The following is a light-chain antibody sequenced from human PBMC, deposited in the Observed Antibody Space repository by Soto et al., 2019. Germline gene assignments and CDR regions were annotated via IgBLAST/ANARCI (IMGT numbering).Light chain of an antibody. J-gene: IGLJ1*01. CDR1: SSDVGGYKY. CDR3: SSYTSSGTLYV. CDR2: EVT. V-gene: IGLV2-14*01. Sequence: QSALTQPASVSGSPGQSITISCTGTSSDVGGYKYVSWYQHYPGKAPKLMIYEVTDRPSWVSNRFSGSKSGNTASLTISGLQAEDEADYYCSSYTSSGTLYVFGTGTKLAVL.